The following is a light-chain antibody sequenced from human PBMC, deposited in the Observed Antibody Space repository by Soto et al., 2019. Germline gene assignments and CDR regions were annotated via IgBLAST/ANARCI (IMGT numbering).Light chain of an antibody. CDR2: DAS. V-gene: IGKV1-5*01. J-gene: IGKJ4*01. Sequence: DIQMTQSPSTLSAFPGDRVTITCRASQSISSWLAWYQQKLGRAPRLLIYDASSLESGVPSRFSGSGYGTEFTLTISSLQPDDFATYYCQQYNTYSSLTFGGGTKVDIK. CDR3: QQYNTYSSLT. CDR1: QSISSW.